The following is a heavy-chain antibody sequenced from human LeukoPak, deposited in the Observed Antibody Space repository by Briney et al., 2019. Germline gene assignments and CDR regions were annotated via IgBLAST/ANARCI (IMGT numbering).Heavy chain of an antibody. V-gene: IGHV3-66*01. CDR1: GFIFSSYW. CDR2: IYGNGST. Sequence: GRSLRLSCAASGFIFSSYWMHWVRQAPGKGLEWVSVIYGNGSTYYADSVKGRFTISRDNSKNTLYLQMNSLRAEDTAVYYCASNVPDFDYWGQGTLVTVSS. CDR3: ASNVPDFDY. J-gene: IGHJ4*02.